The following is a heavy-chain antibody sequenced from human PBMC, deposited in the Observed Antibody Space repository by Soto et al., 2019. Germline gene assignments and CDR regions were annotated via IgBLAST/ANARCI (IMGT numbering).Heavy chain of an antibody. CDR3: ARKPPSAIQGWAFGMDV. Sequence: EVQLVETGGGLIQPGGSLRLSCAASGFTVTDNYIIWVRQPTGKGLEWVSTTVIGGGTNYADTVKGRFTVSRDNSKNTLYLQMNNLIVEYTAVYYCARKPPSAIQGWAFGMDVWGQGTTVFVSS. D-gene: IGHD2-2*01. J-gene: IGHJ6*02. V-gene: IGHV3-53*02. CDR1: GFTVTDNY. CDR2: TVIGGGT.